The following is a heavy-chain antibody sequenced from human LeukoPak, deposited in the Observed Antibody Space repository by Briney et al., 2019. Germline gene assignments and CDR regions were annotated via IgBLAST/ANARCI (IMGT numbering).Heavy chain of an antibody. D-gene: IGHD3-3*01. J-gene: IGHJ4*02. CDR1: GGSFSGYY. CDR3: ARGRILDY. V-gene: IGHV4-34*01. CDR2: INHSGST. Sequence: SETLSLTCAVYGGSFSGYYWSWIRQPPGKGLEWIGEINHSGSTNYNPSLKSRVTISVDTSKNQFSLKLSSVTAADTAVYYCARGRILDYWGQGTLVTVSS.